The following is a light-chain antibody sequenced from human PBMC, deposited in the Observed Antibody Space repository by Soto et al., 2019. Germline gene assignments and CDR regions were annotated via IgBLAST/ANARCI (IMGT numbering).Light chain of an antibody. V-gene: IGKV2-28*01. CDR2: LGS. J-gene: IGKJ1*01. CDR1: QSLLHKNGYNY. CDR3: MQPLQSWT. Sequence: DIVMTQSPLSLPVTPGEAASISCRSSQSLLHKNGYNYLDWYLQKPGQSPQLLIYLGSNRASGVPDRFSGSGSGTDFTLKISRVEAEDVGVYYCMQPLQSWTFGQGTKVDIK.